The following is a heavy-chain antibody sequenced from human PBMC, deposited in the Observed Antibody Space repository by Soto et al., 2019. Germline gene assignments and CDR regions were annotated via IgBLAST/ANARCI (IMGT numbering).Heavy chain of an antibody. CDR1: GYTFTSYG. D-gene: IGHD3-3*01. CDR2: ISAYNGNT. Sequence: GASVKVSCKASGYTFTSYGISWVRQAPGQGLEWMGWISAYNGNTNYAQKLQGRVTMTTDTSTSTAYMELRSLRSDDTAVYYCAREHYDLWSGYSLRDAFDIWGQGTMVTVSS. V-gene: IGHV1-18*01. CDR3: AREHYDLWSGYSLRDAFDI. J-gene: IGHJ3*02.